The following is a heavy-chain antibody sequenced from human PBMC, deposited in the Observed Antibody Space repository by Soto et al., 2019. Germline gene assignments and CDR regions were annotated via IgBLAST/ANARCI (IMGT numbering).Heavy chain of an antibody. CDR2: ISSSGSTI. CDR3: ARDPDSYYDSSGYPGVFDY. J-gene: IGHJ4*02. Sequence: PGGSLRLSCAASGFTFSSYEMNWVRLAPGKGLEWVSYISSSGSTIYYADSVKGRFTISRDNSKNPLYLQMNSLRAEDTAVYYCARDPDSYYDSSGYPGVFDYWGQGTLVTVSS. V-gene: IGHV3-48*03. D-gene: IGHD3-22*01. CDR1: GFTFSSYE.